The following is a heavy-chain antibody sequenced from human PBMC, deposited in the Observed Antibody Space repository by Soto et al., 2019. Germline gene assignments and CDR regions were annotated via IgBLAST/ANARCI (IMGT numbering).Heavy chain of an antibody. CDR2: ISAYNGNT. CDR3: ARLFEVRLKNCSGGSCYSEFLDY. Sequence: QVQLVQSGAEVKKPGASVKVSCKASGYTFTSYGISWVRQAPGQGLEWMGWISAYNGNTNYAQKLQGRVTMTTDTSTSTAYMELRSLRSDDTAVYYCARLFEVRLKNCSGGSCYSEFLDYWGQEPRSPSPQ. D-gene: IGHD2-15*01. J-gene: IGHJ4*01. V-gene: IGHV1-18*01. CDR1: GYTFTSYG.